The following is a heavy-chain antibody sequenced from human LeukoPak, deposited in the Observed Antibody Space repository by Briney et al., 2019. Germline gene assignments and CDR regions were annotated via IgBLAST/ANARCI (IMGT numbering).Heavy chain of an antibody. CDR1: GGSFSGYY. CDR2: INHSGST. Sequence: SETLSLTCAVYGGSFSGYYWSWIRQPPGKGLEWIGEINHSGSTNYNPSLKSRVTISVDTSKNQFSLKLSSVTAADTAVYYCARGAQYYDFWSGYYNWGQGTLVTVSS. V-gene: IGHV4-34*01. CDR3: ARGAQYYDFWSGYYN. D-gene: IGHD3-3*01. J-gene: IGHJ4*02.